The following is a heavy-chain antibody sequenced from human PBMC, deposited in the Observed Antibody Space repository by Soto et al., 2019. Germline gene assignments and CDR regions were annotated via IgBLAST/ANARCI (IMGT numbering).Heavy chain of an antibody. Sequence: ASVKVSRKASAYTFTSYGIIWVRPAPGQGLEWVGWINPYNGNTNYAQKLQGRVTISRDNSKNTLYLQMNSLRAEDTAVYYCATLTKYDILTGYYPCWGPGTLVTVSS. CDR1: AYTFTSYG. CDR3: ATLTKYDILTGYYPC. V-gene: IGHV1-18*01. D-gene: IGHD3-9*01. J-gene: IGHJ4*02. CDR2: INPYNGNT.